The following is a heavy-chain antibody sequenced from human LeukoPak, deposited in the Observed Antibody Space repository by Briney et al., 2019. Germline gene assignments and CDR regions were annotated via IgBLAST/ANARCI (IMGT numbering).Heavy chain of an antibody. D-gene: IGHD6-13*01. Sequence: SETLSLTCTVSGYSISSGYYWGWIRQPPGKGLEWIGIIYHSGRTNYNPSLKSRVTISVDTSKNQFSLKLSSVTAADTAVYYCAREAGYSSSRDAFDIWGQGTMVTVSS. CDR3: AREAGYSSSRDAFDI. CDR1: GYSISSGYY. CDR2: IYHSGRT. V-gene: IGHV4-38-2*02. J-gene: IGHJ3*02.